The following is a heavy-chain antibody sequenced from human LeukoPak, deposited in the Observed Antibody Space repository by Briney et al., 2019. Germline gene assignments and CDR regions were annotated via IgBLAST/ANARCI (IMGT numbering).Heavy chain of an antibody. V-gene: IGHV1-69*13. Sequence: ASVKVSCKASGGTFSSYAISWVRQAPGQGLEWMGGIIPIFGTANYAQKFQGRVTITADESTSTAYMELSSLRSEDTAVYYCARAGRYVAPQWLAPDYYYYYYMDVWGKGTTVTISS. D-gene: IGHD6-19*01. CDR2: IIPIFGTA. J-gene: IGHJ6*03. CDR3: ARAGRYVAPQWLAPDYYYYYYMDV. CDR1: GGTFSSYA.